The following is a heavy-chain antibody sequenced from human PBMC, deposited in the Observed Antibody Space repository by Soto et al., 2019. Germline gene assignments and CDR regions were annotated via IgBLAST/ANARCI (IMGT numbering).Heavy chain of an antibody. CDR2: ISHDGSIA. Sequence: QVQLVESGGGVVQPGKSLRLSCAAAGFIFRSYGVHWVRQAPGKGLEWVAVISHDGSIAYYADAVNGRFTISRDNAKNTVYLQMNSLRAEDTAVYYCAKQGIEVGGTDYFDYWGQGALVTVAS. J-gene: IGHJ4*02. CDR3: AKQGIEVGGTDYFDY. V-gene: IGHV3-30*18. CDR1: GFIFRSYG. D-gene: IGHD6-13*01.